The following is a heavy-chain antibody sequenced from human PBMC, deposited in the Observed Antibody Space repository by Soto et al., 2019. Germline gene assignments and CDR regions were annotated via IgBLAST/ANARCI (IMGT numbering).Heavy chain of an antibody. V-gene: IGHV1-2*04. Sequence: ASVKVSCKASGYTFTGYYMHWVRQAPGQGLEWMGWINPNSGGTNYAQKFQGWVTMTRDTSISTAYMELSRLRSDDTAVYYCARAKGYCSSTSCYRFDPWGQGTLVTVSS. D-gene: IGHD2-2*01. J-gene: IGHJ5*02. CDR3: ARAKGYCSSTSCYRFDP. CDR1: GYTFTGYY. CDR2: INPNSGGT.